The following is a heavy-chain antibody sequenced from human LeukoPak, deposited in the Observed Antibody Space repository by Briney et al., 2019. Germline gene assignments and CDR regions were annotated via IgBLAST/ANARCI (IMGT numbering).Heavy chain of an antibody. Sequence: GESPKISCKGIGYTFNNYWIGWVRQVPGKGLEWVGIIWPADFTTKYSPSFQGQVTISVDKSISTACLQWSSLEASDTAMYYCARPEYGACDYWGQGTLVTVSS. D-gene: IGHD4/OR15-4a*01. CDR3: ARPEYGACDY. CDR1: GYTFNNYW. J-gene: IGHJ4*02. CDR2: IWPADFTT. V-gene: IGHV5-51*01.